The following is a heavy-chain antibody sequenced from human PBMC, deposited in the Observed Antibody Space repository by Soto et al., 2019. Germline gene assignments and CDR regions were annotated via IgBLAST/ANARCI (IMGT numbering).Heavy chain of an antibody. Sequence: SETLSLTCTVSGGSISSYYWSWIRQPPGKGLEWIGYIYYSGSTNYNPSLKSRVTISVDTSKNQFSLKLSSVTAADTAVYYCARDRRGLRYLDWIPVAFDIWGQGTMVTVSS. V-gene: IGHV4-59*01. CDR2: IYYSGST. D-gene: IGHD3-9*01. CDR1: GGSISSYY. CDR3: ARDRRGLRYLDWIPVAFDI. J-gene: IGHJ3*02.